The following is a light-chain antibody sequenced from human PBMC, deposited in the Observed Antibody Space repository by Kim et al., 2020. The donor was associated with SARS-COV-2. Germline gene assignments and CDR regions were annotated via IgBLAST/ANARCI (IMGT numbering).Light chain of an antibody. J-gene: IGLJ3*02. CDR1: VLAKKY. CDR3: YSAADNNWV. Sequence: SYELTQLSSVSVSPGQTARITCSGDVLAKKYARWFQQKPGQAPVLVIYKDSERPSGIPERFSGSSSGTTVTLTISGAQVEDEADYYCYSAADNNWVFGGGTQLTVL. CDR2: KDS. V-gene: IGLV3-27*01.